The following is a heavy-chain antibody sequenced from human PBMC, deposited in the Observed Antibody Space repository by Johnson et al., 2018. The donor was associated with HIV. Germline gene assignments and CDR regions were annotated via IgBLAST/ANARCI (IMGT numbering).Heavy chain of an antibody. Sequence: VESGGSVIRPGGSLRLSCAASGLTFDDYGMSWVPQAPQKGLVWVPGINWTGGRKGYADPVKALFTISRDNAKNSLYLQMNSLRAEDTAFYYCVRDVLYSRLKVAAFDIWGQGTMVTVSS. CDR1: GLTFDDYG. CDR3: VRDVLYSRLKVAAFDI. CDR2: INWTGGRK. J-gene: IGHJ3*02. V-gene: IGHV3-20*04. D-gene: IGHD2-2*02.